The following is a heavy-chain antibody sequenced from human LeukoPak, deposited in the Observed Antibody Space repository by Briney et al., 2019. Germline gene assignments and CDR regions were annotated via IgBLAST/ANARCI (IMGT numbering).Heavy chain of an antibody. CDR2: IYYSGTT. J-gene: IGHJ6*02. D-gene: IGHD4-17*01. V-gene: IGHV4-59*01. Sequence: PSETLSLTCTVSGGSISYYYWSWIRQSPGKGLEWISYIYYSGTTNYNPSLKSRVTISVDTSKNQFSLQLRSVTAADTAVYYCAREDPQTTVPEGMDVWGQGTTVTVSS. CDR3: AREDPQTTVPEGMDV. CDR1: GGSISYYY.